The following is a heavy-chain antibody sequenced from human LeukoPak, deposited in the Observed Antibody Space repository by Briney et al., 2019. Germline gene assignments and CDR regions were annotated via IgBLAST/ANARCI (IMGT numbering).Heavy chain of an antibody. D-gene: IGHD3-10*01. CDR2: INPNTGGT. J-gene: IGHJ4*03. CDR1: GYTFTGYY. V-gene: IGHV1-2*02. CDR3: ARDSGMVRGTVDY. Sequence: ASVKVSCKASGYTFTGYYMHWVRQAPGQGLECRGWINPNTGGTNYAQKSQGRVTMTRDTSISTAYMELRRLRSDDTAVYYCARDSGMVRGTVDYWGQGTTVTVSS.